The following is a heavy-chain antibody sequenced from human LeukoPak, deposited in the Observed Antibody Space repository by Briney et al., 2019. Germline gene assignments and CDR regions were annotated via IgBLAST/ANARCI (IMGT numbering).Heavy chain of an antibody. V-gene: IGHV1-2*04. D-gene: IGHD3-3*01. CDR3: ARDNGFWSGYHGY. Sequence: RASVKVSCKASGYTFTGYYMHWVRQAPGQGLEWMGWINPNSGGTNYAQKFQGWVTMTRDTSISTAYMELSRLRSDDTAVYYCARDNGFWSGYHGYWGQGTLVTVSS. CDR1: GYTFTGYY. CDR2: INPNSGGT. J-gene: IGHJ4*02.